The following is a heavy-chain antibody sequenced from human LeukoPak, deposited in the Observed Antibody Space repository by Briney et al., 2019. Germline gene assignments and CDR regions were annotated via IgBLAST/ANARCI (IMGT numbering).Heavy chain of an antibody. D-gene: IGHD5-12*01. CDR3: AREKRGYSGYDFGVDY. Sequence: SETLSLTCAVYGGSFSGYYWSWIRQPAGKGLEWIGRIYTSGSTNYNPSLKSRVTMSVDTSKNQFSLKLSSVTAADTAVYYCAREKRGYSGYDFGVDYWGQGTLVTVSS. V-gene: IGHV4-4*07. CDR1: GGSFSGYY. J-gene: IGHJ4*02. CDR2: IYTSGST.